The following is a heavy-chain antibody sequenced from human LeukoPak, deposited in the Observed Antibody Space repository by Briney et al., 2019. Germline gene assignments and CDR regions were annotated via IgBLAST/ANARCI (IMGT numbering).Heavy chain of an antibody. CDR1: GFTFSSYA. CDR2: ISGSGGST. J-gene: IGHJ4*02. Sequence: GGSLRLSCAASGFTFSSYAMSWVRQAPGKGLEWVSAISGSGGSTYYADSVKGRFTISRDNSKNTLYLQMNSLRAEDTAVYYCAKVHDHCSSTSCYWDYWGQGTLVTVSS. D-gene: IGHD2-2*01. CDR3: AKVHDHCSSTSCYWDY. V-gene: IGHV3-23*01.